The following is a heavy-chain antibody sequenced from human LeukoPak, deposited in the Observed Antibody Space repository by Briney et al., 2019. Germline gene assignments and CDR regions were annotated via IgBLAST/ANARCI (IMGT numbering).Heavy chain of an antibody. J-gene: IGHJ5*02. D-gene: IGHD1-20*01. CDR3: ARDNWNDAPGGFDP. V-gene: IGHV3-21*01. CDR1: GFTFSSYS. CDR2: ITRSSTST. Sequence: GGSLRLSCAASGFTFSSYSMNWVRQAPGKGLEWVSSITRSSTSTYYTDSVRGRFTISRDNAKNSLYLQMNSLRAEDTAVYYCARDNWNDAPGGFDPWGQGALVTVSS.